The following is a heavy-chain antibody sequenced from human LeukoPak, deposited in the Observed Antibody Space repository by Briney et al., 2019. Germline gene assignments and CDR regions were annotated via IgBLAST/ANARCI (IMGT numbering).Heavy chain of an antibody. CDR1: GGSISSSSYY. V-gene: IGHV4-39*01. D-gene: IGHD5-18*01. CDR2: IYYSGST. Sequence: SETLSLTCTVSGGSISSSSYYWGWIRQPPGKGLEWIGSIYYSGSTYYNPSLKSRVTISVDTSKNQFSLKLSSVTAADTAVYYCARVDGDTAMPADAWGQGTLVTVSS. J-gene: IGHJ4*02. CDR3: ARVDGDTAMPADA.